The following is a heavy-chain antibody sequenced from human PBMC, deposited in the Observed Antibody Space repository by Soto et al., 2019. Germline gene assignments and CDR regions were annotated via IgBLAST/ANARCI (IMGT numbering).Heavy chain of an antibody. D-gene: IGHD3-10*01. CDR2: IYYSGST. CDR3: AGRPRSLDYYYGIDV. J-gene: IGHJ6*02. Sequence: SETLSLTCTVSGGSISSYYWSWIRQPPGKGLEWLGYIYYSGSTNYNPSLKSRVAISVDTSKNQFSLKLSSVTAADTAVYYCAGRPRSLDYYYGIDVWGQGTTVTVSS. CDR1: GGSISSYY. V-gene: IGHV4-59*01.